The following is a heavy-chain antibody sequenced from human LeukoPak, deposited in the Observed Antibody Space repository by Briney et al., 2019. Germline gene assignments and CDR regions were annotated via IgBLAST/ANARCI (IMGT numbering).Heavy chain of an antibody. V-gene: IGHV3-21*01. CDR2: ISSSSSYI. CDR3: ARAKQWNYYFDY. CDR1: GFTFSSYS. Sequence: GGSLRLSCAASGFTFSSYSMNWVRQAPGKGLEWVSSISSSSSYIYYADSVKGRFTISRDNAKNSLYLQMNSLRVEDTALYYCARAKQWNYYFDYWGQGTLVTVSS. D-gene: IGHD6-19*01. J-gene: IGHJ4*02.